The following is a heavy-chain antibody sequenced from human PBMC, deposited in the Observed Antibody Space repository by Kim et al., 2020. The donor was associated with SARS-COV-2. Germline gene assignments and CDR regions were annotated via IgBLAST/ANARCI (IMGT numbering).Heavy chain of an antibody. Sequence: SETLSLTCTVSGGSISSSSYYWGWIRQPPGKGLEWIGSIYYSGSTYYNPSLKSRVTISVDTSKNQFSLKLSSVTAADTAVYYCARGYSSSWPYYYYYGMDVWGQGTTVTVSS. CDR2: IYYSGST. CDR3: ARGYSSSWPYYYYYGMDV. V-gene: IGHV4-39*07. CDR1: GGSISSSSYY. D-gene: IGHD6-13*01. J-gene: IGHJ6*02.